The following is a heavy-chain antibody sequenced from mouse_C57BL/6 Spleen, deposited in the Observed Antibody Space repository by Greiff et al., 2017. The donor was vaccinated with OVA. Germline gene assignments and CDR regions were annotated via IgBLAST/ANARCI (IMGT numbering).Heavy chain of an antibody. CDR2: INPNNGGT. J-gene: IGHJ2*01. CDR3: ARNGNYEGYFDY. V-gene: IGHV1-22*01. D-gene: IGHD2-1*01. CDR1: GYTFTDYN. Sequence: VHVKQSGPELVKPGASVKMSCKASGYTFTDYNMHWVKQSHGKSLEWIGYINPNNGGTSYNQKFKGKATLTVNKSSSTAYMELRSLTSEDSAVYYCARNGNYEGYFDYWGQGTTLTVSS.